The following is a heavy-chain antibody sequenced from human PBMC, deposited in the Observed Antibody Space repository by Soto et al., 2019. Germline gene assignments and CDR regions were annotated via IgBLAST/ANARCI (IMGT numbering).Heavy chain of an antibody. CDR3: AKHVDTAMVNAFDI. CDR1: GYSFTSYL. J-gene: IGHJ3*02. Sequence: GESLNLSCKGSGYSFTSYLIGWVRQMPGKGLEWMGIIYPGDSDTRYSPSFQGQVTISGDKSISTAYLQWSSLKASDTAMYYCAKHVDTAMVNAFDIWGQGTMVTVSS. V-gene: IGHV5-51*01. CDR2: IYPGDSDT. D-gene: IGHD5-18*01.